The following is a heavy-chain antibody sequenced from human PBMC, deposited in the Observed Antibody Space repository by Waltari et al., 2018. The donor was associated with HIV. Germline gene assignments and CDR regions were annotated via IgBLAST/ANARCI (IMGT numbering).Heavy chain of an antibody. CDR1: GGSISSSPYY. Sequence: QLQLQESGPGLVKPSETLSLTCTVSGGSISSSPYYWGWIRQPPGKGLEWIGSIYYSGSTYSNPSLKSRVTISVDTSKNQFSLKLSSVTVADTAVYYCASRGGTVTTRRFDPWGQGTLVTVSS. J-gene: IGHJ5*02. V-gene: IGHV4-39*01. CDR3: ASRGGTVTTRRFDP. D-gene: IGHD4-17*01. CDR2: IYYSGST.